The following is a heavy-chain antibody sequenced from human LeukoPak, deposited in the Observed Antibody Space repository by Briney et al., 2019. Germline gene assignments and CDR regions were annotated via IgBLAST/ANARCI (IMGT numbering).Heavy chain of an antibody. D-gene: IGHD2-2*01. CDR3: ARDPWGAYAILYYYYYGMDV. CDR2: IKQDGSEK. V-gene: IGHV3-7*01. Sequence: GGSLRLSCAASGFTFSSYWMSWVRQAPGKGLEWVANIKQDGSEKYYVDSVKDRFTISRDNAKNSLYLQMNSLRAEDTAVYYCARDPWGAYAILYYYYYGMDVWGQGTLVTVSS. CDR1: GFTFSSYW. J-gene: IGHJ6*02.